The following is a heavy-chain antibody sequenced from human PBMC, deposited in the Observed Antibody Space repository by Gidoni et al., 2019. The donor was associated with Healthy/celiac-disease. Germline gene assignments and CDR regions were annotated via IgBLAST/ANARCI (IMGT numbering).Heavy chain of an antibody. CDR3: ARLSLGSGWYRADY. D-gene: IGHD6-19*01. Sequence: EVQLVHSGAEVNQPGESLRLSGKGSAYSFTTYWISWVRQMPGTGLEWMVRIDPSDSYTIYSPSFQGHVTISADKSISTAYLQWSSLKASDTAMYYCARLSLGSGWYRADYWGQGTLVTVSS. J-gene: IGHJ4*02. CDR1: AYSFTTYW. V-gene: IGHV5-10-1*03. CDR2: IDPSDSYT.